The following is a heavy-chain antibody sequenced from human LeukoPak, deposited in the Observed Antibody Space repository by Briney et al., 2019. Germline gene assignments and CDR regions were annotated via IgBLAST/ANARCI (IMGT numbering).Heavy chain of an antibody. CDR2: INPSSGGT. J-gene: IGHJ4*02. D-gene: IGHD3-22*01. CDR3: ARQRSSGYPDY. Sequence: ASVKVSCKASGYTFTDYYMHWVRQPPGQGLEWMGRINPSSGGTIYAQIFQGRVTMTRDTSVSTAYMELSRLRSDDTAVYYCARQRSSGYPDYWGQGTLVTVSS. V-gene: IGHV1-2*06. CDR1: GYTFTDYY.